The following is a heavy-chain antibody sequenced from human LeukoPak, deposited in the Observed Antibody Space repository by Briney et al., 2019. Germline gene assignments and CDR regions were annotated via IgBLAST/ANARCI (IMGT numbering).Heavy chain of an antibody. CDR2: IRGSGGTT. CDR3: AKDPHCTGTSCPPN. CDR1: GFTFSSCA. V-gene: IGHV3-23*01. D-gene: IGHD2-2*01. Sequence: GGSLRLSCAASGFTFSSCAMSWVRQAPGKGLEWFSAIRGSGGTTYYADSVKGRFTISRDNSKNTLFLQMNSLRAEDTAVYYCAKDPHCTGTSCPPNWGQGTLVTVSS. J-gene: IGHJ4*02.